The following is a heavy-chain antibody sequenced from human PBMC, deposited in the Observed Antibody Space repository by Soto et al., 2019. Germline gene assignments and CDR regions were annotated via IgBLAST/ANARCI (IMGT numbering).Heavy chain of an antibody. V-gene: IGHV1-3*01. CDR3: AGAGIVVGPAAMEYYYYGMDV. J-gene: IGHJ6*01. CDR2: INAGNGNT. D-gene: IGHD2-2*01. Sequence: QVQLVQSGAEVKKPGASVKVSCKASGYTFTSYAMHWVRQAPGQRLEWMGWINAGNGNTKYSQKFQGRVTITRDTSASTAYMELSSLRSEDTAVYYCAGAGIVVGPAAMEYYYYGMDVW. CDR1: GYTFTSYA.